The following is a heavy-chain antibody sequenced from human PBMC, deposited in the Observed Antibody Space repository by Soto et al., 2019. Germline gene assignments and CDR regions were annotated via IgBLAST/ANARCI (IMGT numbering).Heavy chain of an antibody. CDR3: ARDREFPSYYDSSGYYYGDDYYGMDV. Sequence: TLYLTCTVSGGSLSSGGYYWSWIRQQPGEGMEWIGYIHYSGRTYYHPSLTSRVTISVDPSQNQFAMKLRSVSAVDTAVYYGARDREFPSYYDSSGYYYGDDYYGMDVWGQGTTVTVSS. J-gene: IGHJ6*02. V-gene: IGHV4-31*03. D-gene: IGHD3-22*01. CDR1: GGSLSSGGYY. CDR2: IHYSGRT.